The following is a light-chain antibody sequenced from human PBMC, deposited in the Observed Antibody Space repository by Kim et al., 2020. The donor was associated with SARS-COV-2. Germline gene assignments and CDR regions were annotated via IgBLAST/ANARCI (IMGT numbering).Light chain of an antibody. Sequence: DIVLTQSPGTLSLSPGERATLSCRASQSVTSSQLAWYQQKPGQAPRLLIYGASYLANGISDRFSGSGSGTGVSLATIRLTPEDFAVYYCQQYCTSPPLTFGGGTKVDIK. V-gene: IGKV3-20*01. CDR3: QQYCTSPPLT. CDR2: GAS. CDR1: QSVTSSQ. J-gene: IGKJ4*02.